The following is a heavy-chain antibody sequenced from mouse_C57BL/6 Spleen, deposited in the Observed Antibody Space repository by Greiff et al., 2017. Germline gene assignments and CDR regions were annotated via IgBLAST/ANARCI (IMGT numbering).Heavy chain of an antibody. D-gene: IGHD1-1*01. CDR1: GYTFTDYN. V-gene: IGHV1-22*01. CDR3: ARDYYGSSYRAYARDY. Sequence: EVQLQQSGPELVKPGASVQMSCKASGYTFTDYNMHWVKQSHGQSLEWIGYINPNNGGTSYNPKFKGKATLPVNKSSSTAYMELRSLTSEDSAVYYCARDYYGSSYRAYARDYWGQGTAVTVCS. CDR2: INPNNGGT. J-gene: IGHJ4*01.